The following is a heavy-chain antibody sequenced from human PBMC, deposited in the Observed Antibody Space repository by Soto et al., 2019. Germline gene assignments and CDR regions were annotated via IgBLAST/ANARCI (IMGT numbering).Heavy chain of an antibody. CDR2: IYYSGST. Sequence: SETLSLTCTVSGGSISSGGYYWSWIRQHPGKGLEWIGYIYYSGSTYYNPSLKSRVTISVDTSKNQFSLKLSSVTAADTAVYYCARESSDFWSGYYDYYGMDVWGQGTTVTVSS. J-gene: IGHJ6*02. CDR3: ARESSDFWSGYYDYYGMDV. V-gene: IGHV4-31*03. CDR1: GGSISSGGYY. D-gene: IGHD3-3*01.